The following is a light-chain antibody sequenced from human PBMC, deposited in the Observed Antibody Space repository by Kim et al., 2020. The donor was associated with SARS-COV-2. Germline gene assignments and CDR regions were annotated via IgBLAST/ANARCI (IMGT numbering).Light chain of an antibody. J-gene: IGLJ3*02. CDR1: SSNIASNY. CDR2: RNN. V-gene: IGLV1-47*01. CDR3: APWDDSLSAPV. Sequence: ELTQPPSASGTPGQRVTISCSGSSSNIASNYVYLYQQLPGTAPKLLMYRNNQRPSGVPDRFSGSKSGTSVSLAISGLRSEEEADYYCAPWDDSLSAPVFGRGTQLTVL.